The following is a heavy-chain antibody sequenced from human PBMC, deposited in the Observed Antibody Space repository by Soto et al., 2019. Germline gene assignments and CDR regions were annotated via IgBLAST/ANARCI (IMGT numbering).Heavy chain of an antibody. CDR3: ARRGGSSSGYYYYAMDV. CDR1: SDAMNSGGYY. J-gene: IGHJ6*02. CDR2: IYSNGDT. D-gene: IGHD6-6*01. V-gene: IGHV4-31*03. Sequence: SETLSLTCSVSSDAMNSGGYYWSWIRQHPGKGLEWIGYIYSNGDTYYNPSLKSRVTISVDTSKNQFSLNLTSVTAADTAVYYCARRGGSSSGYYYYAMDVWGQGTTVT.